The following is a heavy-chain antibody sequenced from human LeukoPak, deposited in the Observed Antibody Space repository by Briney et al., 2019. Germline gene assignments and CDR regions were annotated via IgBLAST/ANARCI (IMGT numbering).Heavy chain of an antibody. J-gene: IGHJ5*02. CDR1: GGSFSSYY. Sequence: SETLSLTCAVYGGSFSSYYWSWIRQPPGKGLEWIGYIYYSGSTNYNPSLKSRVTISVDTSKNQFSLKLSSVTAADTAVYYCARSGVPRAWFDPWGQGTLVTVSS. V-gene: IGHV4-59*01. D-gene: IGHD2-2*01. CDR2: IYYSGST. CDR3: ARSGVPRAWFDP.